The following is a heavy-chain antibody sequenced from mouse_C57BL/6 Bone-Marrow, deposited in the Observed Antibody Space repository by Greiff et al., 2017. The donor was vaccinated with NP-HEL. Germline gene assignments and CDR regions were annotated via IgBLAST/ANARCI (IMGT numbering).Heavy chain of an antibody. CDR2: IDPSDSYT. V-gene: IGHV1-50*01. CDR1: GYTFTSYW. D-gene: IGHD1-1*01. Sequence: VQLQQPGAELVKPGASVKLSCKASGYTFTSYWMQWVKQRPGQGLEWIGEIDPSDSYTNYNQKFKGKATLTVDTSSSTAYMQLSSLTSEDSAVYDCARSDYYGSPYYFDYWGQGTTLTVSS. CDR3: ARSDYYGSPYYFDY. J-gene: IGHJ2*01.